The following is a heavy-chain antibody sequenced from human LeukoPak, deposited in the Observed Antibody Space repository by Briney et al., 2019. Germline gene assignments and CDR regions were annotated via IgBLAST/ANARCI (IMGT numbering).Heavy chain of an antibody. CDR1: GFTFSSYG. D-gene: IGHD3-10*01. Sequence: GGSLRLSCAASGFTFSSYGMHWVRQAPGKGLEWVAFIRYDGSNKYYADSVKGRFTISRDNSKNTLYLQMNSLRAEDTAVYYCATQDGSGSYYLRYYFDYWGQGTLVTVSS. CDR3: ATQDGSGSYYLRYYFDY. CDR2: IRYDGSNK. J-gene: IGHJ4*02. V-gene: IGHV3-30*02.